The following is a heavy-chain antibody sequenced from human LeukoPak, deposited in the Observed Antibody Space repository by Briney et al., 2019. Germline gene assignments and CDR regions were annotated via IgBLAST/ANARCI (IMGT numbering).Heavy chain of an antibody. CDR1: GGSISSGDYY. CDR3: ARGAPPQN. J-gene: IGHJ4*02. CDR2: IYYSGST. V-gene: IGHV4-30-4*08. Sequence: TSQTLSLTCTVSGGSISSGDYYWSWIRQPPGKGLEWIGYIYYSGSTYYNPSLKSRVTISVDTSKKHFSLKLTSVTAADTAVYYCARGAPPQNWGQGTLVTVSS.